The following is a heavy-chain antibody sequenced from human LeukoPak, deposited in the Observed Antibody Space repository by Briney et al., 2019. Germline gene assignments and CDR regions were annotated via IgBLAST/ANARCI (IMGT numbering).Heavy chain of an antibody. J-gene: IGHJ3*02. V-gene: IGHV3-23*01. CDR2: ISGSGGST. Sequence: QPGGSLRLSCAASGFTFSSYAMSWVRQAPGKGLEWVSAISGSGGSTYYADSVKGRFTISRDNSKNTLYLQMNSLRAEDTAVYYCAKDAWVVVAATPDNDAFDIWGQGTMVTVSS. D-gene: IGHD2-15*01. CDR1: GFTFSSYA. CDR3: AKDAWVVVAATPDNDAFDI.